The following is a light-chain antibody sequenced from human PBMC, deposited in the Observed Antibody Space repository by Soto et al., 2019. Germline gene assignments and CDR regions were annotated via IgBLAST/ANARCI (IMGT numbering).Light chain of an antibody. CDR2: DVS. J-gene: IGKJ4*01. V-gene: IGKV3-11*01. Sequence: EIVLSQSPATLSLSPGERATLSCRASQSVSSYLAWYQQKPGQAPRLLIYDVSNRATGIPARFSGSGSGTDFTLTISSLEPEDFAVYYCQQRSNWPKTFGGGTKVEIK. CDR1: QSVSSY. CDR3: QQRSNWPKT.